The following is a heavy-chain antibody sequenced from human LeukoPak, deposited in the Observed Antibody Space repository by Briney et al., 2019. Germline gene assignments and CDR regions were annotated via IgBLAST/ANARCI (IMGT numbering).Heavy chain of an antibody. CDR2: IIPIFGTA. V-gene: IGHV1-69*01. CDR1: GGTFSSYA. J-gene: IGHJ5*02. CDR3: ARDRYSSSGYNWFDP. D-gene: IGHD6-13*01. Sequence: SVKVSCKASGGTFSSYAISWVRHAPGQGLEWMGGIIPIFGTANYAQKFQGRVTITADESTSTAYMELSSLRSEDTAVYYCARDRYSSSGYNWFDPWGQGTLVTVSS.